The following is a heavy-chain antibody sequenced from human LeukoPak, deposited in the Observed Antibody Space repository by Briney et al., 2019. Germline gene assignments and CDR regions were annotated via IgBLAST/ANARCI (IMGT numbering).Heavy chain of an antibody. CDR1: GGSISNYY. CDR3: ARQFRSGWSFGLDV. J-gene: IGHJ6*02. D-gene: IGHD6-19*01. V-gene: IGHV4-59*08. CDR2: IYYSGIT. Sequence: PSETLFLTCTVSGGSISNYYWNWIRQPPGKGLEWIGYIYYSGITNYNPSLKSRVTISVDTSKNNQLSLKLSSVTAADTAVYYCARQFRSGWSFGLDVWGQGATVTVSS.